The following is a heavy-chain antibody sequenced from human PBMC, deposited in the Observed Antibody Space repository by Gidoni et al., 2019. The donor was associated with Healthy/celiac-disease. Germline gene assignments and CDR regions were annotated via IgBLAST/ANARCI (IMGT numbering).Heavy chain of an antibody. CDR1: GFTFSSYS. V-gene: IGHV3-21*06. Sequence: EVQLVESGGGLVKPGGSLRLSCAASGFTFSSYSMNWVRQAPGKGLEWVSSISSSSSYIYYADSVKGRFTISRDNAKNSLYLQMNSLRAEDTAVYYCARDGFGGYSYGYNWFDPWGQGTLVTVSS. J-gene: IGHJ5*02. D-gene: IGHD5-18*01. CDR2: ISSSSSYI. CDR3: ARDGFGGYSYGYNWFDP.